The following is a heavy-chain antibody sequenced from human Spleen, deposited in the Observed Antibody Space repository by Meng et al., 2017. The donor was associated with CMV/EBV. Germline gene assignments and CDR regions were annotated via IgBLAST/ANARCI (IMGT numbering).Heavy chain of an antibody. CDR1: GGSISSSSYY. D-gene: IGHD4-17*01. Sequence: QLQRQEAGPGLVKPSETLTLTCTVSGGSISSSSYYWGWIRQPPGKGLEWMGSIYYSGSTYYNPSLKSRVTISVDTSKNQFSLKLSSVTAADTAVYYCARVRLRFDPWGQGTLVTVSS. CDR2: IYYSGST. V-gene: IGHV4-39*07. J-gene: IGHJ5*02. CDR3: ARVRLRFDP.